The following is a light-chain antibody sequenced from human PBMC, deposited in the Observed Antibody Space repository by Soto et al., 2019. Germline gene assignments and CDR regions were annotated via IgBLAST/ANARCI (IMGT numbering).Light chain of an antibody. Sequence: LVLTQYPGNLSLSPGERATLSCRSSQSVSNNYLAWYQQKPGQAPRLLIYDASSRATGIPDRFSGGGSGTDFTLTISRLEPEDFAVYYCQQYGTSPLTFGQGTRLEIK. J-gene: IGKJ5*01. V-gene: IGKV3-20*01. CDR3: QQYGTSPLT. CDR1: QSVSNNY. CDR2: DAS.